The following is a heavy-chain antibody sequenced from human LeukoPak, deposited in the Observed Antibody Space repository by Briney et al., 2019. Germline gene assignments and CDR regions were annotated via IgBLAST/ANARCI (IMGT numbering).Heavy chain of an antibody. J-gene: IGHJ4*02. CDR1: GFTFSRYS. CDR3: ARAAHYDILTGYFDY. CDR2: ISSSSSYI. V-gene: IGHV3-21*01. D-gene: IGHD3-9*01. Sequence: GGSLRLSCAASGFTFSRYSMNWVRQAPGKGLEWVSSISSSSSYIYYADSVKGRFTISRDNAKNSLYLQMNSLRAEDTAVYYCARAAHYDILTGYFDYWGQGTLVTVSS.